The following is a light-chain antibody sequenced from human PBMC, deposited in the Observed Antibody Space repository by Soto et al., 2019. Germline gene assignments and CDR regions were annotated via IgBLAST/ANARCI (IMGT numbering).Light chain of an antibody. CDR3: QQYNSYLWT. CDR2: DAS. Sequence: DIQMTQSPSTLSASVGDRVTITCRASQSIGSWLAWYQQKPGKAPKVLIFDASSLESGVPSRFSGSGSGTEFTLTISSLQPDDFASYYCQQYNSYLWTFGQGTKVEIK. J-gene: IGKJ1*01. CDR1: QSIGSW. V-gene: IGKV1-5*01.